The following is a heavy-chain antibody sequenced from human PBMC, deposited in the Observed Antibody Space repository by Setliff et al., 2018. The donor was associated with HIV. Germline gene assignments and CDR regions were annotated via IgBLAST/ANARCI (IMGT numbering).Heavy chain of an antibody. CDR3: ARGVPLLPPNF. CDR2: IYSSGST. V-gene: IGHV4-4*07. J-gene: IGHJ4*02. Sequence: SETLSLTCTVSGGSISSDYWSWIRQPAGKGLEWIGRIYSSGSTNYNPSLKSRVTISVDTSERQFSLRMTSTTAADTAVYYCARGVPLLPPNFWGQGTLVTVSS. D-gene: IGHD2-21*02. CDR1: GGSISSDY.